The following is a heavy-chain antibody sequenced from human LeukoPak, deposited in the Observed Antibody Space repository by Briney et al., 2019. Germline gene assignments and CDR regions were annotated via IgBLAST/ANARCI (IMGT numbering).Heavy chain of an antibody. J-gene: IGHJ4*02. Sequence: GGSLRLSCTASGFTFSGAWMTWVRQAPGKGLEWVANIKQDGSEKYYVDSVKGRFTISRDNAKNSLYLQMNSLRAEDTAVYYCAKDIGPHYGSGSLDYWGQGTLVTVSS. CDR3: AKDIGPHYGSGSLDY. D-gene: IGHD3-10*01. V-gene: IGHV3-7*01. CDR2: IKQDGSEK. CDR1: GFTFSGAW.